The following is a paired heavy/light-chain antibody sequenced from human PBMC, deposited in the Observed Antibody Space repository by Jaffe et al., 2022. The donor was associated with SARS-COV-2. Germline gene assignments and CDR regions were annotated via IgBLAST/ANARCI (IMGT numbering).Light chain of an antibody. V-gene: IGKV3-20*01. CDR3: QQYSSSPTT. Sequence: EIVLTQSPGTLSLSPGERATLSCRASQSISSNYLAWYQQKPGQAPRLLIYGVSSRATGTPDRFSGSGSGTDFTLTISRLEPEDFVVYSCQQYSSSPTTFGQGTKVEIK. CDR1: QSISSNY. CDR2: GVS. J-gene: IGKJ1*01.
Heavy chain of an antibody. D-gene: IGHD3-10*01. V-gene: IGHV1-46*04. Sequence: QVQLVQTGPEVKKPGASVRVSCKASGYTFISNYVHWVRQAPGQGLEWMGIINPTDGSTGYAQELQGRVTMTRDTSTSTVYMELSSLRSEDTAVYYCARGFTYGSGTYGWFDPWGQGTLVTVSS. CDR1: GYTFISNY. CDR2: INPTDGST. CDR3: ARGFTYGSGTYGWFDP. J-gene: IGHJ5*02.